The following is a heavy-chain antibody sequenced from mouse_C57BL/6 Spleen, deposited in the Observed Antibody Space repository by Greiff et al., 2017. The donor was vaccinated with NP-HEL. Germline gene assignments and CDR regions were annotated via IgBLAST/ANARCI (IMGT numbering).Heavy chain of an antibody. CDR2: IYPRSGNT. CDR3: ARNYGSSFPYAMDY. D-gene: IGHD1-1*01. Sequence: QVQLQQSGAELARPGASVKLSCKASGYTFTSYGISWVKQRTGQGLEWIGEIYPRSGNTYYNEKFKGMATLTADKSSSTAYMELRSLTSEDSAVYFCARNYGSSFPYAMDYWGQGTSVTVSS. V-gene: IGHV1-81*01. CDR1: GYTFTSYG. J-gene: IGHJ4*01.